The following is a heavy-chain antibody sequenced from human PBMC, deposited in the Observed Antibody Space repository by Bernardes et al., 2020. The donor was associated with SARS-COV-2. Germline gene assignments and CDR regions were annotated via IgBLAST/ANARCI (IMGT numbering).Heavy chain of an antibody. CDR3: ARDEAWPARGNWFDP. V-gene: IGHV1-18*01. CDR1: GYIFGNYA. CDR2: ISSYNGNT. J-gene: IGHJ5*02. Sequence: ASVKVSCRSSGYIFGNYAIVWVRQTPGQGLEWMGWISSYNGNTNLAQKFQDRVTMTTDTSTSTTYMELRNLRPDDTAVYYCARDEAWPARGNWFDPWGQGTLVIVSS.